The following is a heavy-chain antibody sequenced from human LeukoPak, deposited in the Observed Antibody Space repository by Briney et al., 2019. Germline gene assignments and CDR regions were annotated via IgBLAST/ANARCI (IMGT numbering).Heavy chain of an antibody. CDR2: INPNSGGT. D-gene: IGHD2-15*01. V-gene: IGHV1-2*02. CDR1: GYTFTRYY. Sequence: ASVKVSCKASGYTFTRYYMHWVRQAPGQGLEWMGWINPNSGGTNYAQKFQGRVTMTRDTSISTAYMELSRLRSDDTAVYYCALGAGMVVAATQSWGQGTLVTVSS. J-gene: IGHJ5*02. CDR3: ALGAGMVVAATQS.